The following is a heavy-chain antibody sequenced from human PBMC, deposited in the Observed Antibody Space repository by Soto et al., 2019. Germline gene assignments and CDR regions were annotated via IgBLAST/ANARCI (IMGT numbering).Heavy chain of an antibody. CDR2: TNPNSGGT. CDR3: GRDRVEANPLGWFDP. J-gene: IGHJ5*02. Sequence: QVQLVQSGAEVKKPGASVKVSCKASGYTFTGYYMHWVRQAPGQGLEWMEWTNPNSGGTNYAQKFQGRVTMTRDTSISTAYMELSRLGSDDTAVYYCGRDRVEANPLGWFDPWGRGPLVTVSS. D-gene: IGHD1-26*01. V-gene: IGHV1-2*02. CDR1: GYTFTGYY.